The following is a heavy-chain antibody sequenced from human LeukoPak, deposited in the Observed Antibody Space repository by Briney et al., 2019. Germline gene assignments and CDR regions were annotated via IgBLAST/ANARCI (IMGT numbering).Heavy chain of an antibody. V-gene: IGHV4-34*01. CDR3: ARGLTLQR. D-gene: IGHD4-11*01. J-gene: IGHJ4*02. CDR1: GGSFSGYY. Sequence: SETLSLTCAVYGGSFSGYYWSWIRQPPGKGLEWIGEINHSGSTNYNPSLKSRVTISVDTSKNQFSLELSSVTAADTAVYYCARGLTLQRWGQGTLVTVSS. CDR2: INHSGST.